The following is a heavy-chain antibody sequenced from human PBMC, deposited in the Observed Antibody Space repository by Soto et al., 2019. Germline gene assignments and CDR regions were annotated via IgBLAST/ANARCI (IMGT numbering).Heavy chain of an antibody. D-gene: IGHD2-2*01. Sequence: ASVKVSCKAPGYSFTSYDINWVRQATGQGLEWMGWMDPNSGNTGYAQKFQGRVTMTRNTSISTAYMELSSLRSEDTAVYYCASNIVLVTAAMHYYYYGIEVWGQ. V-gene: IGHV1-8*01. J-gene: IGHJ6*02. CDR3: ASNIVLVTAAMHYYYYGIEV. CDR2: MDPNSGNT. CDR1: GYSFTSYD.